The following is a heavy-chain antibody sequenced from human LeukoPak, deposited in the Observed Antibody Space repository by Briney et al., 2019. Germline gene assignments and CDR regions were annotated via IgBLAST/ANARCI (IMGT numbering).Heavy chain of an antibody. CDR2: ISGSGTST. CDR1: GFTFNSYA. V-gene: IGHV3-23*01. Sequence: PGGSLRLSCAASGFTFNSYAMSWVRQAPGKGLEWVSTISGSGTSTYYADSVKGRFTISRDNSKNTLYLQMNSLRAEDTAVYYCARDLLPPYGSGSNGLDYWGQGTLVTVSS. CDR3: ARDLLPPYGSGSNGLDY. D-gene: IGHD3-10*01. J-gene: IGHJ4*02.